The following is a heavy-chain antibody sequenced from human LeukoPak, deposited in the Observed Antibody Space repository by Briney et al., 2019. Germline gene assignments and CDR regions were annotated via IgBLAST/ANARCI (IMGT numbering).Heavy chain of an antibody. CDR3: ARSKRFDY. CDR2: IDPSDSYT. V-gene: IGHV5-10-1*01. CDR1: GYSFTNYW. J-gene: IGHJ4*02. Sequence: GESPQISCKGSGYSFTNYWITWVRQMPGKGLEWMGRIDPSDSYTNYSPSLQGRVTISADKSISTAYLQWSSLEASDTAMYYCARSKRFDYWGEGTLVTVSS.